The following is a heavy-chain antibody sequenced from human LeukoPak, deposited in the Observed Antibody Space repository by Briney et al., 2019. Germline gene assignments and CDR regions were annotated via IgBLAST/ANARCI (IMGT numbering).Heavy chain of an antibody. Sequence: GGSLRLSCAASGFTFSNYGLSWVRQAPGKGLEWVSGITGSGGSTYYADSVKGRVTISRDNSENTLYLQMNSLRAEDTAVYYCAKDPTDFDSSGQTYFDYWGQGTLVTVSS. CDR2: ITGSGGST. D-gene: IGHD3-22*01. CDR3: AKDPTDFDSSGQTYFDY. J-gene: IGHJ4*02. V-gene: IGHV3-23*01. CDR1: GFTFSNYG.